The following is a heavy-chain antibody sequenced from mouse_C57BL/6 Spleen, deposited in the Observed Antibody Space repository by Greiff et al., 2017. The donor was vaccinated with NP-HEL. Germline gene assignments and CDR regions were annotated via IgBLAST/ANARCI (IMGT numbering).Heavy chain of an antibody. D-gene: IGHD1-1*01. J-gene: IGHJ2*01. CDR2: IYPRSGNT. CDR1: GYTFTSYG. V-gene: IGHV1-81*01. CDR3: ARPSTTVVATTYYFDY. Sequence: QVQLKESGAELARPGASVKLSCKASGYTFTSYGISWVKQRPGQGLEWIGEIYPRSGNTYYNEKFKGKATLTADKSSSTAYMELRSLTSEDSAVYFCARPSTTVVATTYYFDYWGQGTTLTVSS.